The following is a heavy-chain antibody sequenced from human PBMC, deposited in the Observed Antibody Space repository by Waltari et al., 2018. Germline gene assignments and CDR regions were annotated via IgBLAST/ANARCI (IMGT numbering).Heavy chain of an antibody. V-gene: IGHV4-38-2*02. D-gene: IGHD1-1*01. Sequence: QVQLQESGPGLVKPSETLSLTCTVSGYSISSGYYWGWIRQPPGKGLEWIGSIYHSGSTYDNPALKSRVTISVDTSKNQCSLKLSSVTAADTAVYYCARDQGGIPYNWFDPWGQGTLVTVSS. CDR2: IYHSGST. CDR3: ARDQGGIPYNWFDP. CDR1: GYSISSGYY. J-gene: IGHJ5*02.